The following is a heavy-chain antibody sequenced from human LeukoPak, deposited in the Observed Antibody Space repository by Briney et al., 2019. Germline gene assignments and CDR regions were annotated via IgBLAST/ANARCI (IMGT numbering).Heavy chain of an antibody. J-gene: IGHJ6*02. CDR3: AKNYDSSGYYARMDV. CDR2: ISYDGSNK. CDR1: GFTFSSYG. Sequence: PGRSLRLSCAASGFTFSSYGMHWVRQAPGKGLEWVAVISYDGSNKYYADSVKGRFTISRDNSKNTLYLQMNSLRAEDTAAYYCAKNYDSSGYYARMDVWGQGTTVTVSS. V-gene: IGHV3-30*18. D-gene: IGHD3-22*01.